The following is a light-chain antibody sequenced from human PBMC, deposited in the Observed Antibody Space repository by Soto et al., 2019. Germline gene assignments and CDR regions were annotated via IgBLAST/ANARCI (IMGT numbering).Light chain of an antibody. J-gene: IGLJ3*02. CDR3: CSYAGSSTGV. Sequence: QSALTQPASVSGSPGQSITISCTGTSSDVGSYNLVSWYQQHPGKAPKLMIHGDTKRPSGVSSRFSGSKSGNTASLTLSGLQAEDEADYYCCSYAGSSTGVFGGGTKLTVL. CDR2: GDT. CDR1: SSDVGSYNL. V-gene: IGLV2-23*01.